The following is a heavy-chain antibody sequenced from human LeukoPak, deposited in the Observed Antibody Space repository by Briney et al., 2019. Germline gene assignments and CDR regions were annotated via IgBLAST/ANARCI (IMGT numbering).Heavy chain of an antibody. D-gene: IGHD3-9*01. CDR1: GFTFSSYW. V-gene: IGHV3-7*03. Sequence: PGGSLRLSCAASGFTFSSYWMGWVRQAPGKGLAWVANIKQDGSEKYYVDSVKGRFTISRDNAKNSLYLQMNSLRAEDTAVYYCARVRGYYDILTGYYAYGMDVWGKGTTVTVSS. CDR3: ARVRGYYDILTGYYAYGMDV. J-gene: IGHJ6*04. CDR2: IKQDGSEK.